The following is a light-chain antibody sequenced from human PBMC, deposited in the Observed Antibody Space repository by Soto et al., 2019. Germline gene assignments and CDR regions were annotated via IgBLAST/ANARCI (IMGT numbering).Light chain of an antibody. CDR2: TAG. Sequence: QSVLTQPLSASASPGQRVTISCSGGSSNIGSNTVAWYQHLPGTAPPRLIFTAGPRPSGVPGRCSGSKSGTSPSLAISGLQSEDEADYYCSSWDNSLNGYVFGPGTKLTVL. V-gene: IGLV1-44*01. J-gene: IGLJ1*01. CDR1: SSNIGSNT. CDR3: SSWDNSLNGYV.